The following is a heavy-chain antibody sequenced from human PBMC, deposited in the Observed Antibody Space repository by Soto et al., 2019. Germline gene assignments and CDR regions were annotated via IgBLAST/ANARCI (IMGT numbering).Heavy chain of an antibody. J-gene: IGHJ6*02. CDR2: IYYSGST. CDR3: ARQSGPRITIFGVVIDNFYGMDV. CDR1: GGSIRSSSYY. Sequence: PSETLSLTCTVSGGSIRSSSYYWGWIRQPPGKGLEWIGSIYYSGSTYYNPSLKSRVTISVDTSKNQFSLKLSSVTAADTAVYYCARQSGPRITIFGVVIDNFYGMDVWGQGTTVTVSS. D-gene: IGHD3-3*01. V-gene: IGHV4-39*01.